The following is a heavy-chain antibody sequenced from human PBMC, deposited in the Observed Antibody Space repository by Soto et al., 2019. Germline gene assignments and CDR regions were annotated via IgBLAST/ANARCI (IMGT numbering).Heavy chain of an antibody. CDR2: VNSNGNAI. Sequence: VQLEESGGGLVKPGGSLRLSCADSGFTFSDYYMTWIRQAPGKGLEWVSYVNSNGNAIYYAESVKGRFTISRDNAKNSLSLLMNSLRPEDTAVYFCARLGDCGGPNSNIYYYHYYLDVWGKGTTVTVSS. V-gene: IGHV3-11*01. J-gene: IGHJ6*03. D-gene: IGHD2-21*01. CDR1: GFTFSDYY. CDR3: ARLGDCGGPNSNIYYYHYYLDV.